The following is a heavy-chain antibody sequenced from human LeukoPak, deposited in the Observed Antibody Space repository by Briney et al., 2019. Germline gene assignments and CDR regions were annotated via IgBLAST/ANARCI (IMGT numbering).Heavy chain of an antibody. CDR2: ISYDGSNK. V-gene: IGHV3-30*03. Sequence: GGSLRLSCEGSGFSFSSYWMTWVRQVPGKGLEWVAVISYDGSNKYYADSVKGRFTISRDNSKNTLYLQMDSLRAEDTAVYYCARDSGPYYYDSRGYHYWGQGTLVTVSS. J-gene: IGHJ4*02. CDR3: ARDSGPYYYDSRGYHY. D-gene: IGHD3-22*01. CDR1: GFSFSSYW.